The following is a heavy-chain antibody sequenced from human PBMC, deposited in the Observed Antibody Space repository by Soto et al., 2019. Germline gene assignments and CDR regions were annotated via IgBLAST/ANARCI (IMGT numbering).Heavy chain of an antibody. CDR2: ISNNGINT. CDR3: AREWSISVAAPGY. D-gene: IGHD6-19*01. Sequence: GGSLRLSCAASGFTFSTYTMYWVRQAPGKGLEWVAGISNNGINTHYADSVKGRFTISRDNSKNTLYVQMNSLGAEDTAVYYCAREWSISVAAPGYWGQGSLVTVSS. V-gene: IGHV3-30-3*01. CDR1: GFTFSTYT. J-gene: IGHJ4*02.